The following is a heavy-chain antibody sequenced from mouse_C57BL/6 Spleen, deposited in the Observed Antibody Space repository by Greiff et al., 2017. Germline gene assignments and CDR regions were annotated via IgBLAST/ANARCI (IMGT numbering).Heavy chain of an antibody. V-gene: IGHV1-39*01. J-gene: IGHJ2*01. D-gene: IGHD4-1*01. CDR3: ARDPGNLGSDD. CDR1: GFSFTDYN. Sequence: QLQESGAELVKPGASVKLSCTASGFSFTDYNMHWVKQSNGKSLEWIGVINPNYGNTSYNQKFKGKATLTADPSSNTAYLQLNSLTAEDTAVYYCARDPGNLGSDDWGQGTTLTVST. CDR2: INPNYGNT.